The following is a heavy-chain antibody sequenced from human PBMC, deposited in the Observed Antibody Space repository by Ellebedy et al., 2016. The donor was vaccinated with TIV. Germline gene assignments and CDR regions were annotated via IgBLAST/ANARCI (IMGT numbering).Heavy chain of an antibody. V-gene: IGHV3-21*01. D-gene: IGHD1-26*01. J-gene: IGHJ4*02. Sequence: GESLKISCAASGFTFSSYSMNWVRQAPGKGLEWVSSISSSSSYIYYADSVKGRFTISRDNAKNSLYLQMNSLRAEDPAVYYCARDLGWELQAWGQGTLVTVSS. CDR2: ISSSSSYI. CDR3: ARDLGWELQA. CDR1: GFTFSSYS.